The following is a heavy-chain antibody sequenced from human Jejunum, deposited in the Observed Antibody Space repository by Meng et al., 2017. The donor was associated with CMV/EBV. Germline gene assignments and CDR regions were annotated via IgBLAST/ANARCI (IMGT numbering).Heavy chain of an antibody. CDR3: ARVEVGITSGDY. CDR2: ISAYNGNT. V-gene: IGHV1-18*01. D-gene: IGHD1-26*01. J-gene: IGHJ4*02. CDR1: GYSFTGYF. Sequence: QVQLVQFGPEVMKPGASVKVSCKASGYSFTGYFIHWVRQAPGQGLEWMGWISAYNGNTNYAQTLQGRVTMTTDTSTSTAYMELRSLRSDDTAVYYCARVEVGITSGDYWGQGTLVTVSS.